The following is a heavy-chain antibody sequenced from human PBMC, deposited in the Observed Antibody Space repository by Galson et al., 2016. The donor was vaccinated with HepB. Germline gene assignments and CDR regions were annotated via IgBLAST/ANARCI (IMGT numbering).Heavy chain of an antibody. D-gene: IGHD1-1*01. CDR2: IDWDDDK. V-gene: IGHV2-70*01. CDR1: GFSLSTSGMC. CDR3: ARIPTRYGKRYGYEYHYGMDV. J-gene: IGHJ6*02. Sequence: PALVKPTQTLTLTCTFSGFSLSTSGMCVSWIRQPPGKALEWLALIDWDDDKYYSTSLKTRLTISKDTSKNQVVLTMTNMDPVDTATYYCARIPTRYGKRYGYEYHYGMDVWGQGTTVTVSS.